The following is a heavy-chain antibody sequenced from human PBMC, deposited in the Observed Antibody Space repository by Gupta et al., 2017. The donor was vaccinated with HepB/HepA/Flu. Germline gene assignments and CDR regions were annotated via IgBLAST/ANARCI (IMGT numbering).Heavy chain of an antibody. CDR2: IYWDDDK. CDR1: GFSLSTRGVG. V-gene: IGHV2-5*02. Sequence: QITLKESGPTLVKPTQTLTLTCTFSGFSLSTRGVGVGWIRQPPGKALEWLALIYWDDDKRYSPSLKSRLTITKDTSKNQVVLTMTNMDPVDTATYYCAHTVRFLEWLPDGFDYWGQGTLVTVSS. CDR3: AHTVRFLEWLPDGFDY. J-gene: IGHJ4*02. D-gene: IGHD3-3*01.